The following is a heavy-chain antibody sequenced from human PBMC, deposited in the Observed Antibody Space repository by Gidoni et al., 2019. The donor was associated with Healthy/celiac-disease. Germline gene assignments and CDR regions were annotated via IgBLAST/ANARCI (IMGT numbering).Heavy chain of an antibody. CDR3: AKSGLAVAGTWFDP. D-gene: IGHD6-19*01. Sequence: EVQLVESGGGLVQPGRSLRLSCAASGFTFDDYAMHWVRQAPGKGLEWVSGISWNSGSIGYADSVKGRFTISRDNAKNSLYLQMNSLRAEDTALYYCAKSGLAVAGTWFDPWGQGTLVTVSS. J-gene: IGHJ5*02. CDR2: ISWNSGSI. CDR1: GFTFDDYA. V-gene: IGHV3-9*01.